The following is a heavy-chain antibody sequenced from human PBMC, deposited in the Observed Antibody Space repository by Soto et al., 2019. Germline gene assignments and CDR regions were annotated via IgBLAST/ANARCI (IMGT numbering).Heavy chain of an antibody. J-gene: IGHJ4*02. CDR1: AGSIPNYF. V-gene: IGHV4-59*01. CDR2: IHHTGKS. D-gene: IGHD1-20*01. Sequence: QVQLQESGPRLVKPSETLSLTCTVSAGSIPNYFWNWIRQPPEKGLAWIGYIHHTGKSMSTPSLSIRLSMSADTTEGQISLHLRAVTAADSAVYYCAKWNEMTRSFDDWGRGIPVTVSS. CDR3: AKWNEMTRSFDD.